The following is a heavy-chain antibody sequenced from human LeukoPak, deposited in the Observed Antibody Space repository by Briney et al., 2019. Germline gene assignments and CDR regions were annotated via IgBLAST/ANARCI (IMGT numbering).Heavy chain of an antibody. CDR1: GYRFTGYY. CDR3: AREYYDILTGSLDY. CDR2: INPHSGGT. J-gene: IGHJ4*02. V-gene: IGHV1-2*02. D-gene: IGHD3-9*01. Sequence: ASVKVSCKASGYRFTGYYIHWVRQAPGQGLEWMGWINPHSGGTKFAQKFQGRVTMTRDTSISTAYMEVSRLRSDDAAVYYCAREYYDILTGSLDYWGQGTLVTVSS.